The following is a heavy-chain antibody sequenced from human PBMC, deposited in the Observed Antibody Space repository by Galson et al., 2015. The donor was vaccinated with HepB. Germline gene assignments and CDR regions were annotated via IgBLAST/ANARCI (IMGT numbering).Heavy chain of an antibody. J-gene: IGHJ4*02. D-gene: IGHD6-6*01. V-gene: IGHV1-8*01. CDR3: AKGLAAHHEDY. Sequence: SVKVSCKASGYTFTSYDMNWVRQAPGQGLEWMGWMNTNSGNTSYAQDFKGRVTMTRNTSISTAYMEMSSLRSEDTAVYYCAKGLAAHHEDYWGQGTLVTVSS. CDR1: GYTFTSYD. CDR2: MNTNSGNT.